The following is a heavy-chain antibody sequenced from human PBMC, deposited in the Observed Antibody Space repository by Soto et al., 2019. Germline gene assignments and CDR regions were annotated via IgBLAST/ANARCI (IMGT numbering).Heavy chain of an antibody. V-gene: IGHV1-69*02. J-gene: IGHJ2*01. Sequence: QVQLVQSGAEVKKPGSSVKVSCKASGGTFSSYTISWVQQAPGQGLECMGRIIPILGIANYAQKFQGRVTITADKSRSTAYMALSSLSSEDTAVYSCARIPAGQQLVWYFDLWGRGTLVTVSS. CDR1: GGTFSSYT. D-gene: IGHD6-13*01. CDR3: ARIPAGQQLVWYFDL. CDR2: IIPILGIA.